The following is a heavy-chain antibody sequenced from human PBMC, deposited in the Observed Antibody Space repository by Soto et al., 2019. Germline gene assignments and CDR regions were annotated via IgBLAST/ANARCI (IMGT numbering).Heavy chain of an antibody. J-gene: IGHJ4*02. Sequence: KSSETLSLTCTVSGGSISSGGYYWSWISQHPGKGLEWIGYIYYSGSTYYNPSRKSRVTISVDTSKNQFSLKLSPVTAADTAVFYCAGSSISMIVVYEWGQGTLVTVSS. CDR3: AGSSISMIVVYE. D-gene: IGHD3-22*01. CDR2: IYYSGST. CDR1: GGSISSGGYY. V-gene: IGHV4-31*03.